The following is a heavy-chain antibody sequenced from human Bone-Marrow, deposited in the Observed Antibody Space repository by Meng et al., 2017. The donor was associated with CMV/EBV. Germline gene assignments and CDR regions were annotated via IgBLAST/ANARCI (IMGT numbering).Heavy chain of an antibody. J-gene: IGHJ6*02. Sequence: ASVKVSCKASGYTFTSYDINWVRQATGQGLEWMGWMNPNSGGTNYAQKFQGGVTMTRDTSISTAYMELSRLRSDDTAVYYCARDPRSGGMAVWGQGNTVTFAS. CDR1: GYTFTSYD. CDR3: ARDPRSGGMAV. V-gene: IGHV1-2*02. CDR2: MNPNSGGT.